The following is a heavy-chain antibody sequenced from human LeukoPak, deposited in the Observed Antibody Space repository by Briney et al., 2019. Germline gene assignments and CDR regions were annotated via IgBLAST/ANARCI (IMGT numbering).Heavy chain of an antibody. V-gene: IGHV4-31*03. CDR2: IYYRGST. Sequence: PSQTLSLTCTVSGGSISSGGYYWSWIRQHPGKGLEWIGYIYYRGSTYYNPSLKSRVTISVDTSKNQFSLKLSSVTAADTAVYYCARDLRAKRHGAFDIWGQGTMATVSS. CDR1: GGSISSGGYY. CDR3: ARDLRAKRHGAFDI. J-gene: IGHJ3*02.